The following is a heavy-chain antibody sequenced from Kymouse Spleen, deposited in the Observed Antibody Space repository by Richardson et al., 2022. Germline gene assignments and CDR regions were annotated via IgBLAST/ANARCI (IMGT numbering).Heavy chain of an antibody. CDR3: ARWYRYSSGWNYGMDV. D-gene: IGHD6-19*01. Sequence: QVQLVESGGGVVQPGRSLRLSCAASGFTFSSYGMHWVRQAPGKGLEWVAVIWYDGSNKYYADSVKGRFTISRDNSKNTLYLQMNSLRAEDTAVYYCARWYRYSSGWNYGMDVWGQGTTVTVSS. CDR2: IWYDGSNK. CDR1: GFTFSSYG. J-gene: IGHJ6*02. V-gene: IGHV3-33*01.